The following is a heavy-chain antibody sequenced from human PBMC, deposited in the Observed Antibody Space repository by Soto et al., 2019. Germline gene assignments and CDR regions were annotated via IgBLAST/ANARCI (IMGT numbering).Heavy chain of an antibody. V-gene: IGHV3-21*01. J-gene: IGHJ6*02. CDR2: ISSSSSYI. CDR3: ARSIFGDYKYYYYGMDV. CDR1: GFTFSSYS. Sequence: PGGSLRLSCAASGFTFSSYSMNWVRQAPGKGLEWVSSISSSSSYIYYADSVKGRFTISRDTAKNSLYLQMNSLRAEDTAVYYCARSIFGDYKYYYYGMDVWGQGTTVTVSS. D-gene: IGHD3-3*01.